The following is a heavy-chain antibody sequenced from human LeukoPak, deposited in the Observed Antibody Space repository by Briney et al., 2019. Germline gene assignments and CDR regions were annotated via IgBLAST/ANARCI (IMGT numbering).Heavy chain of an antibody. CDR1: GFTVSSNY. D-gene: IGHD6-19*01. CDR2: ISGSGGST. J-gene: IGHJ6*02. V-gene: IGHV3-23*01. Sequence: GGSLRLSCAASGFTVSSNYMSWVRQAPGKGLEWVSAISGSGGSTYYADSVKGRFTISRDNSKNTLYLQMNSLRAEDTAVYYCAKTYSSGWYRLDYYYGMDVWGQGTTVTVSS. CDR3: AKTYSSGWYRLDYYYGMDV.